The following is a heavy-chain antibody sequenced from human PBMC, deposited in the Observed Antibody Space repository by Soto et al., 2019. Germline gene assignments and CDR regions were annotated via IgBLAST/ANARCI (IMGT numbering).Heavy chain of an antibody. CDR3: ARRDYYYYGMDV. CDR2: ISYDGSNK. CDR1: GFTFSNYA. Sequence: PGGSLRLSCAASGFTFSNYAMHWVRQAPGKGLEWVAVISYDGSNKYYADSVKGRFTISRDNSKNTLYLQMNSLRAEDTAVYYCARRDYYYYGMDVWGQGTTVTVSS. J-gene: IGHJ6*02. V-gene: IGHV3-30-3*01.